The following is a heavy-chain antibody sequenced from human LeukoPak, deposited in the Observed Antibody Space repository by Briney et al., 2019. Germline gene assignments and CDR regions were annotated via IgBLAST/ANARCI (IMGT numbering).Heavy chain of an antibody. CDR3: ARNYSGSYYFDY. CDR1: GFTFSSYG. D-gene: IGHD3-10*01. J-gene: IGHJ4*02. CDR2: ISYDGSNK. Sequence: GRSLRLSCAASGFTFSSYGMHWVRQAPGKGLEWVAVISYDGSNKYYADSVKGRFTISRDNSKNTLYLQMNSLRAEDTAVYYCARNYSGSYYFDYWGQGNLVTVSS. V-gene: IGHV3-30*03.